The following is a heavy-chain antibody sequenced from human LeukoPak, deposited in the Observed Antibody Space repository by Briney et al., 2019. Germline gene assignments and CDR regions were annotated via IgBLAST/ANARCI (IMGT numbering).Heavy chain of an antibody. CDR2: ISAYNGNT. CDR1: GYTFTSYG. J-gene: IGHJ4*02. Sequence: ASVKVSFKASGYTFTSYGISWVRQAPGQGLEWMGWISAYNGNTNYAQKLQGRVTITTDTSTSTAYMELRSLRPDDTAVYYCARDFPPRDYYFDYWGQGTLVTVSS. CDR3: ARDFPPRDYYFDY. V-gene: IGHV1-18*01. D-gene: IGHD3-3*01.